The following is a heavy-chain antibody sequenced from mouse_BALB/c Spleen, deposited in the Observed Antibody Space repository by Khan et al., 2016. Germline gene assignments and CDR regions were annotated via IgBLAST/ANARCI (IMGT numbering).Heavy chain of an antibody. CDR1: GYTFTNYG. Sequence: QIQLVQSGPELKKPGKTVKISCKASGYTFTNYGMNWVKQAPGKGLKWMGWINTYSGESTYADDFKGRFAFSLDTSANTLYLQINNLKNEDTATYFCARYRDYYGSSRYFDVWGAGTTVTVSS. J-gene: IGHJ1*01. V-gene: IGHV9-3-1*01. CDR3: ARYRDYYGSSRYFDV. D-gene: IGHD1-1*01. CDR2: INTYSGES.